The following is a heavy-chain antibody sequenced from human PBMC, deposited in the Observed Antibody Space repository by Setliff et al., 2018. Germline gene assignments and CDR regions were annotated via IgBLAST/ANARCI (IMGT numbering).Heavy chain of an antibody. Sequence: SETLSLTCTVSDDSISSRHYYWSWIRQPAGKGLGWIGRIYTTWSTNYNPSLRSRVSISLDTSKSQFFLKLNSVTAADTALYYCAIGGGYCDFFDCFPFDNWGQGFLVTVSS. V-gene: IGHV4-61*02. CDR3: AIGGGYCDFFDCFPFDN. D-gene: IGHD3-16*01. J-gene: IGHJ4*02. CDR2: IYTTWST. CDR1: DDSISSRHYY.